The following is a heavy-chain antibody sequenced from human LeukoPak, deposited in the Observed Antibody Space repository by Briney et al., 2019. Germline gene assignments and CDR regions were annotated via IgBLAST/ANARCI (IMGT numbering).Heavy chain of an antibody. CDR1: GXXISSGGYY. J-gene: IGHJ5*02. D-gene: IGHD2-2*01. CDR2: IYYSGST. Sequence: SQTLSLTCTVPGXXISSGGYYXXXXRXXXXXXXXWIGFIYYSGSTYYNPSLKSRVTISVDTSKNQFSLKLSSVTAADTAVYYCARAVRAVPFDPWGQGTLVTVSS. CDR3: ARAVRAVPFDP. V-gene: IGHV4-31*03.